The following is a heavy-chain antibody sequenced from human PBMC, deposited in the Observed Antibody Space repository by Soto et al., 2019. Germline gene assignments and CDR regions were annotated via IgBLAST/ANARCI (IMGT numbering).Heavy chain of an antibody. CDR3: ARVERCLRGYGIDV. Sequence: QVQLQESGPGLVKPSETLSLTCTVSGGSISTDYWSWIRQPPGKRLGYIGFIYKGGSPHYNPSLASRITTAPDTYKNQFAPQVRTLAAADTSVYHCARVERCLRGYGIDVWGRGTTGNVS. CDR2: IYKGGSP. V-gene: IGHV4-59*01. J-gene: IGHJ6*02. CDR1: GGSISTDY. D-gene: IGHD3-3*01.